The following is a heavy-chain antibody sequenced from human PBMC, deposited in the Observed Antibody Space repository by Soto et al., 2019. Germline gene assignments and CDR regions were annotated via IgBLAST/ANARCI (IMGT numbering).Heavy chain of an antibody. V-gene: IGHV3-23*01. CDR3: AKEMTIGRTYDY. D-gene: IGHD1-7*01. J-gene: IGHJ4*02. CDR1: GFNFDDYA. Sequence: PRGSLRLSCAASGFNFDDYAMHWVRQVPWKGLEWVSGISATGGDASYADFVTGRLTVSRDNSKNTLFLQMNNLRAEDTAVYYCAKEMTIGRTYDYWGQGALVTVSS. CDR2: ISATGGDA.